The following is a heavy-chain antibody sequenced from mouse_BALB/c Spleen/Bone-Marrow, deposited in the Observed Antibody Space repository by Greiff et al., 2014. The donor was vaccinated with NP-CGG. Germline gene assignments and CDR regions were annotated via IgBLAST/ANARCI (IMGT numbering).Heavy chain of an antibody. CDR3: AISPYGNFYAMDY. Sequence: VQLQQPGPELVKPGASVKMSCKASGYTFTDYYMDWVKQSHGESFEWIGRVNPYNGGTSYNQKFKGKATLTVDKSSSTAYTELNSLTSEDSAVYYCAISPYGNFYAMDYWGQGTSVTVSS. V-gene: IGHV1-19*01. CDR2: VNPYNGGT. D-gene: IGHD2-1*01. J-gene: IGHJ4*01. CDR1: GYTFTDYY.